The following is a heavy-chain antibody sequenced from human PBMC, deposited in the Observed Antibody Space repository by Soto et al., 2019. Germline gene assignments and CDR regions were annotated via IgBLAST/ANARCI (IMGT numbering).Heavy chain of an antibody. J-gene: IGHJ5*02. V-gene: IGHV4-59*01. CDR2: IYYSGST. D-gene: IGHD3-3*01. CDR1: GGSISSYY. Sequence: ETLSLTCTVSGGSISSYYWSWIRQPPGKGLEWIGYIYYSGSTNYNPSLKSRVTISVDTSKNQFSLKLSSVNAADTAVYYCARARSITIFGVAHPNPPLRWFDPWGQGTLVTFSS. CDR3: ARARSITIFGVAHPNPPLRWFDP.